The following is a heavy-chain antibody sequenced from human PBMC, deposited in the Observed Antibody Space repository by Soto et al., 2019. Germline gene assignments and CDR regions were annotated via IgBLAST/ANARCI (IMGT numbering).Heavy chain of an antibody. CDR3: ARDREGATTRHAFDI. V-gene: IGHV1-18*01. Sequence: QVQLVQSGAEMKKPGASVKVSCKASGYTFTNYGISWVRQAPGQGLEWMGWISAYNGDTNYAQKLQGRVTMTTDTSTSTAYMELRSLRSDDTAMYYCARDREGATTRHAFDIWGQGTMVTVSS. CDR2: ISAYNGDT. D-gene: IGHD1-26*01. CDR1: GYTFTNYG. J-gene: IGHJ3*02.